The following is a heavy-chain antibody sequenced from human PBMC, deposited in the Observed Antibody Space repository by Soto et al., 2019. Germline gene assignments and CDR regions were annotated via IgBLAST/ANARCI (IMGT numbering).Heavy chain of an antibody. Sequence: ESGPTVVNTTQTLTLTCAFSGFSLSTSRVGLRWIRQPPGKALEWLALIYWDDDKRDSPSLKSRLTITKDTSKKQVVLKMTNMDTVDTATHYCAHRRFSSSSFDYWRQGTLVTVSS. CDR2: IYWDDDK. J-gene: IGHJ4*02. D-gene: IGHD6-6*01. CDR3: AHRRFSSSSFDY. CDR1: GFSLSTSRVG. V-gene: IGHV2-5*02.